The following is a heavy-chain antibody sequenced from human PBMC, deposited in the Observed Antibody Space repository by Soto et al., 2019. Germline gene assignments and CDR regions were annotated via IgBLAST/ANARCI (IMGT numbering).Heavy chain of an antibody. CDR2: IRGSTYGGTT. D-gene: IGHD3-3*01. CDR3: SRDGDFYGLDV. V-gene: IGHV3-49*04. J-gene: IGHJ6*02. Sequence: LRLSCTFSGFTSDDYDYALTWVRQAPGKGLQWLGLIRGSTYGGTTEYAASVKGRFTISRDDSKGITYLQMNSLKTEDTAVYYCSRDGDFYGLDVWGQGTTVTVSS. CDR1: GFTSDDYDYA.